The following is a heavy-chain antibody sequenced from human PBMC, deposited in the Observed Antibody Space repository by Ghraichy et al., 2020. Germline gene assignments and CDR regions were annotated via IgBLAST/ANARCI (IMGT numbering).Heavy chain of an antibody. CDR2: IYYSGST. CDR3: ARHIRGYSYAKRDDNYYYYDYMDV. Sequence: SETLSLTCTVSGGSISSSSYYWGWIRQPPGKGLEWIGSIYYSGSTYYNPSLKSRVTISVDTSKNQFSLKLSSVTAADTAVYYCARHIRGYSYAKRDDNYYYYDYMDVWGKGTTVTVSS. D-gene: IGHD5-18*01. J-gene: IGHJ6*03. V-gene: IGHV4-39*01. CDR1: GGSISSSSYY.